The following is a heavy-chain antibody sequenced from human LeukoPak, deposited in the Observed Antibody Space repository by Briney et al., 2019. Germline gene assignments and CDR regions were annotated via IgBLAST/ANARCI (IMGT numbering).Heavy chain of an antibody. CDR2: KLYDGETA. D-gene: IGHD3-22*01. CDR1: GFTFSSYT. Sequence: GGSLRLSCAASGFTFSSYTLHWVRQAPGKGLEWVAVKLYDGETAYYADSVKGRFTVSRDNSKNTLYLQMNSLRHEDTAVYYCARDPRGPTTYDHSGRDTLDYWGQGTLVTVSS. CDR3: ARDPRGPTTYDHSGRDTLDY. V-gene: IGHV3-30*04. J-gene: IGHJ4*02.